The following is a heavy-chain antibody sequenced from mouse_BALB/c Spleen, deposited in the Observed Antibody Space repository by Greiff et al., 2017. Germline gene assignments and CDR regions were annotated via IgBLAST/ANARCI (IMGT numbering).Heavy chain of an antibody. V-gene: IGHV5-17*02. J-gene: IGHJ4*01. CDR2: ISSGSSTI. CDR1: GFTFSSFG. Sequence: VQLKESGGGLVQPGGSRKLSCAASGFTFSSFGMHWVRQAPEKGLEWVAYISSGSSTIYYADTVKGRFTISRDNPKNTLFLQMTSLRSEDTAMYYCAREGDGYYAMDYWGQGTSVTVSS. CDR3: AREGDGYYAMDY.